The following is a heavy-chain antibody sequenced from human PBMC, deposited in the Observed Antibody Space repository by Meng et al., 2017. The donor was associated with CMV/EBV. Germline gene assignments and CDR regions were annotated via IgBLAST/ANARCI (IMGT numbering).Heavy chain of an antibody. V-gene: IGHV3-30*02. Sequence: GESLKISCAVSGFTFSSYGMHWVRQAPGKGLEWVAFIRYDGSNKYYADSVKGRFTISRDNSKNTLYLQMNSLRAEDTAVYYCATSDYDYSSPPGGDYWGQGTLVTVSS. J-gene: IGHJ4*02. CDR3: ATSDYDYSSPPGGDY. CDR2: IRYDGSNK. D-gene: IGHD4-11*01. CDR1: GFTFSSYG.